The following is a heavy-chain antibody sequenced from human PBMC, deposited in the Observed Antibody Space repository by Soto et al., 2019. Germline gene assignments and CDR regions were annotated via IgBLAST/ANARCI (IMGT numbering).Heavy chain of an antibody. Sequence: EVQLLESGGGVVRPGGSLRLSCATSGFTFDDYGMSWVRQVPGKGLEWVSGVNWNAAGIGYADSVKGRFTISRDNAKNSLYLQMNSLRAEDTALYYCARRPSRYCSSTTCYASDYWGQGTLVTVSS. J-gene: IGHJ4*02. CDR1: GFTFDDYG. CDR3: ARRPSRYCSSTTCYASDY. D-gene: IGHD2-2*01. V-gene: IGHV3-20*04. CDR2: VNWNAAGI.